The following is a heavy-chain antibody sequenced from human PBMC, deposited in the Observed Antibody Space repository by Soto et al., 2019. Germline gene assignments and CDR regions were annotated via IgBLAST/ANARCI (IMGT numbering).Heavy chain of an antibody. J-gene: IGHJ5*02. D-gene: IGHD3-3*01. CDR2: IIPIFGTA. Sequence: ASVKVSCKASGGTFSNYAISWVRQVPGQGLEWMGGIIPIFGTANYAQKFQGRVTITADESTSTAYMELSSLRSEDTAVYYCARDGTYYDFWSGYQSRGGDWFDPWGQGNLVTVSS. V-gene: IGHV1-69*13. CDR3: ARDGTYYDFWSGYQSRGGDWFDP. CDR1: GGTFSNYA.